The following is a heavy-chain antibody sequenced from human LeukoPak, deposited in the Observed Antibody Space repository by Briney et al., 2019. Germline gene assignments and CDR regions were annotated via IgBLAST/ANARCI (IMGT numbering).Heavy chain of an antibody. V-gene: IGHV3-66*02. J-gene: IGHJ6*03. Sequence: GGSLRLSCAASGFTVSSNYMSWVRQASGKGLEWVSVIYSGGSTYYADSVKGRFTISRDNSKNTLYLQMNSLRAEDTAVYYCARGSRGRITIFGVVNRANYYYMDVWGKGTTVTVSS. CDR1: GFTVSSNY. CDR3: ARGSRGRITIFGVVNRANYYYMDV. D-gene: IGHD3-3*01. CDR2: IYSGGST.